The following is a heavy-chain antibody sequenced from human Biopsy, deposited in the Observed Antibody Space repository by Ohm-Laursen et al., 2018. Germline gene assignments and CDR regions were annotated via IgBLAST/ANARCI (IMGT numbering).Heavy chain of an antibody. CDR3: ARGSNEYGGLYFPH. J-gene: IGHJ1*01. D-gene: IGHD4-23*01. CDR1: GGSFTGHY. V-gene: IGHV4-59*11. Sequence: GTLSLTCTVSGGSFTGHYWTRIRQPPGKGLEWIGHISHTGYTSYKSSLESRVTISLDTSRKHFSLRLTSLAAADTAVYYCARGSNEYGGLYFPHWGQGTLVTVSS. CDR2: ISHTGYT.